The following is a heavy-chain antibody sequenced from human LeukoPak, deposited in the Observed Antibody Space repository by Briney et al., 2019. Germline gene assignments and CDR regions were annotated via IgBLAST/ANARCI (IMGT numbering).Heavy chain of an antibody. CDR2: INHSGST. D-gene: IGHD3-22*01. V-gene: IGHV4-34*01. J-gene: IGHJ3*02. CDR1: GGSFSGYY. CDR3: ATDLLNEVVVTDYDAFDI. Sequence: PSETLSLTCAVYGGSFSGYYWSWIRQPPGKGLEWIGEINHSGSTNYNPSLKSRVTISVDTSKNQFSLKLSSVTAADTAVYYCATDLLNEVVVTDYDAFDIWGQGTMVTVSS.